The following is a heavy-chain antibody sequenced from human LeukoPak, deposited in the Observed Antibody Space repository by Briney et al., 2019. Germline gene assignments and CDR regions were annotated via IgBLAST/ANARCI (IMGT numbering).Heavy chain of an antibody. CDR3: ARVARSSSPINWFDP. Sequence: ASVKVSCKASGYTFTSYAMNWVRQAPGQGLEWMGWINTNTGNPTYAQGFIGRFVFSLDTSVSTAYLQISSLKAEDTAVYYCARVARSSSPINWFDPWGQGTLVTVSS. J-gene: IGHJ5*02. CDR1: GYTFTSYA. D-gene: IGHD6-6*01. V-gene: IGHV7-4-1*02. CDR2: INTNTGNP.